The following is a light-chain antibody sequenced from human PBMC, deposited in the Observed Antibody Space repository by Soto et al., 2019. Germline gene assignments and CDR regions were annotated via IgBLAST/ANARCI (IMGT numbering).Light chain of an antibody. CDR3: QQYNNWPGT. V-gene: IGKV3-15*01. J-gene: IGKJ1*01. CDR1: QSVSSK. Sequence: EIVLTQSPGTLSVSPGERATLSCRASQSVSSKFAWYQQKPGQAPRLLFYGASTGATGIPARFSGSGSETEFTLSISSLQSEDFAVYYCQQYNNWPGTFGQGTKV. CDR2: GAS.